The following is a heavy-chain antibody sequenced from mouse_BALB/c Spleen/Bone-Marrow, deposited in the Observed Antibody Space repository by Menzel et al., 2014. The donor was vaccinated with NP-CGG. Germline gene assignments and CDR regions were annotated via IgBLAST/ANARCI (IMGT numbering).Heavy chain of an antibody. CDR2: ISGGTSTI. D-gene: IGHD2-3*01. J-gene: IGHJ2*01. V-gene: IGHV5-17*02. CDR1: GFTFRSFG. Sequence: VMLVESGGGLVQPGGSRKLSCAASGFTFRSFGMHWARQAPEKGLEWVAYISGGTSTIYYADTVKGRFTISRGNPNNTLFLQMTSLRSEDTAMYYCVRGGYYVPSYFDSWGQGTTLTVSS. CDR3: VRGGYYVPSYFDS.